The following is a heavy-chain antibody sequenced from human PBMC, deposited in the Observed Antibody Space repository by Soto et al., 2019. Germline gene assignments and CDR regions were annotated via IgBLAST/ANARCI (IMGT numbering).Heavy chain of an antibody. CDR3: ASSVDSSSWAELHYYYGMDV. J-gene: IGHJ6*02. Sequence: ASVKVSCKASGYTFTGYYMHWVRQAPGQGLEWMGWINPNSGSTNYAQKFQGWVTMTRDTSTSTAYMELSSLRSDDTAVYYCASSVDSSSWAELHYYYGMDVWGQGTTVTVSS. V-gene: IGHV1-2*04. CDR1: GYTFTGYY. CDR2: INPNSGST. D-gene: IGHD6-13*01.